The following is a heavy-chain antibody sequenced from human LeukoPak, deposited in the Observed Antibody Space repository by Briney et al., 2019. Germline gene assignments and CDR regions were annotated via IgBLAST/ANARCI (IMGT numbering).Heavy chain of an antibody. CDR3: ARSRDSSGYYYLI. Sequence: GESLKISCEASGYSFTNYWIGWVRQMPGKCLDWMGIIYPDDSESKYSPSFQGQVTISADKSISTAYLQWSSLKASDTAMYYCARSRDSSGYYYLIWGQGTLVTVSS. CDR1: GYSFTNYW. CDR2: IYPDDSES. D-gene: IGHD3-22*01. J-gene: IGHJ4*02. V-gene: IGHV5-51*01.